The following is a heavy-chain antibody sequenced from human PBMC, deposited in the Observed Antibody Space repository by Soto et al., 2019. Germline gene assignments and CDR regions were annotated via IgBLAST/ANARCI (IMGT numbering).Heavy chain of an antibody. Sequence: QVQLVQSGAEAKKPGASVKVSCKASGFTFTSYFMHWVRQAPGLGLEWMGIINPSGGSTNYAQKFQGTVTMTRDTSTSTVYMELSSLRSEDSAVDYCARVYCSGGSCYSIDYWCQGTLVTVSS. CDR3: ARVYCSGGSCYSIDY. CDR2: INPSGGST. V-gene: IGHV1-46*03. D-gene: IGHD2-15*01. CDR1: GFTFTSYF. J-gene: IGHJ4*02.